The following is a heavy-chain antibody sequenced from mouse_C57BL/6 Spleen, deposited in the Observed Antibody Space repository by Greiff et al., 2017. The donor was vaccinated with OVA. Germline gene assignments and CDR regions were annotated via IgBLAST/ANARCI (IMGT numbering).Heavy chain of an antibody. J-gene: IGHJ2*01. D-gene: IGHD2-4*01. Sequence: QVHVKQSGAELARPGASVKMSCKASGYTFTSYTMHWVKQRPGQGLEWIGYINPSSGYTKYNQKFKDKATLTADKSSSTAYMQLSSLTSEDSAVYYCARGDDYDEDYFDYWGQGTTLTVSS. CDR2: INPSSGYT. V-gene: IGHV1-4*01. CDR3: ARGDDYDEDYFDY. CDR1: GYTFTSYT.